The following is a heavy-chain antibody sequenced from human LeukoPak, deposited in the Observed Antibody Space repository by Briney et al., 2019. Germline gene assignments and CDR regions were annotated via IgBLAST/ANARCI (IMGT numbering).Heavy chain of an antibody. CDR3: ARDIVEYCSSTSCYMP. Sequence: ASVKVSCKASGYTFTSYYMHWVRQAPGQGLDWMGIINPSGGSTSYAQKFQGRVTMTRDTSTSTVYMELSSLRSEDTAVYYCARDIVEYCSSTSCYMPWGQGTLVTVSS. CDR2: INPSGGST. V-gene: IGHV1-46*01. D-gene: IGHD2-2*02. J-gene: IGHJ5*02. CDR1: GYTFTSYY.